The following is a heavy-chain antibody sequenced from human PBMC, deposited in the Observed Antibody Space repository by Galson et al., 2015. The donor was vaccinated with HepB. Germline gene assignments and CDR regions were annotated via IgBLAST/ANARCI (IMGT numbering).Heavy chain of an antibody. Sequence: SVKVSCKASGGTFSSYTISWVRQAPGQGLEWMGRIIPILGIANYAQKFQGRVTITADKSTSTAYMDLRSLRSDDTAVYYCARGIAVAWSYYFDYWGQGTLVTVSS. CDR3: ARGIAVAWSYYFDY. D-gene: IGHD6-19*01. J-gene: IGHJ4*02. CDR1: GGTFSSYT. CDR2: IIPILGIA. V-gene: IGHV1-69*02.